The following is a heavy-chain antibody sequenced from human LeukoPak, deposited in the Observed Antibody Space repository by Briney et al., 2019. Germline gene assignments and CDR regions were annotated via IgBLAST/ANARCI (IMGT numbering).Heavy chain of an antibody. Sequence: GASAKVSCKASGYTFTSYDINWVRQASGQGLEWMGWMNPNSGNTGSAEKFQGRVTMTRNTSVSTAYMELSSLRSDDTAVYYCAREGQGAAAGYTWGQGTLVTVSS. CDR3: AREGQGAAAGYT. J-gene: IGHJ4*02. CDR2: MNPNSGNT. D-gene: IGHD6-13*01. CDR1: GYTFTSYD. V-gene: IGHV1-8*01.